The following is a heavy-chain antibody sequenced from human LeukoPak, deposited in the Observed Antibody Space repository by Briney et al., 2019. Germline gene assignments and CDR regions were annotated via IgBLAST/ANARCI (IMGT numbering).Heavy chain of an antibody. V-gene: IGHV1-69*05. CDR2: TIPIFGTA. CDR3: ARSYCSSTSCPHVYYNYYYMDV. Sequence: SVKVSCKASGGTFSSYAISWVRQAPGQGLEWMGGTIPIFGTANYAQKFQGRVTITTDESTSTAYMELSSLRSEDTAVYYCARSYCSSTSCPHVYYNYYYMDVWGKGTTVTVSS. CDR1: GGTFSSYA. D-gene: IGHD2-2*01. J-gene: IGHJ6*03.